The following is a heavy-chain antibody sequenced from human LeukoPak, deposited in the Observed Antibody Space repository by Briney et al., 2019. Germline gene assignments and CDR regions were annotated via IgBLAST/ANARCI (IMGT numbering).Heavy chain of an antibody. CDR3: ARGWYSSGFYYSYYMDV. D-gene: IGHD6-19*01. J-gene: IGHJ6*03. CDR1: GYTFTSYG. V-gene: IGHV1-18*01. Sequence: ASVKVSCKASGYTFTSYGISWVRQAPGQGLEWMGWISAYNGNTNYAQKLQGRVTMTTDTSTSTAYMELRSLRSDDTAVYYCARGWYSSGFYYSYYMDVWGKGTTVTVSS. CDR2: ISAYNGNT.